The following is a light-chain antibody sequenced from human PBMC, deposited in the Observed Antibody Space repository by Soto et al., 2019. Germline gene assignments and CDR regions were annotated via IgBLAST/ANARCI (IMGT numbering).Light chain of an antibody. CDR2: EVT. CDR1: SSDVGRYDY. Sequence: QSVLTQPPSASGAPGQSVTISCTGTSSDVGRYDYVSWYQQHPGKAPKLMIYEVTKRPSGVPDRFSGSKSGNTASLTVSGLQAEDEADYYCTSNAGSNIFVFGTGTKVTVL. J-gene: IGLJ1*01. V-gene: IGLV2-8*01. CDR3: TSNAGSNIFV.